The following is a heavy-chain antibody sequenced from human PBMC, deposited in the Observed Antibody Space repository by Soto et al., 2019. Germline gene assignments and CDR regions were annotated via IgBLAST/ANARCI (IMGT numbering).Heavy chain of an antibody. D-gene: IGHD2-8*01. V-gene: IGHV3-23*01. CDR3: ARESTPHLGYCTNGICCNDY. CDR1: GFSFRSYA. Sequence: EVQMLESGGGLVQPGGSLRLSCAASGFSFRSYAMSWVRQAPGKGLEWVSIISGSGDSTYYVDFVKGRFTISRDNSKNTLYLQMNSLRAEDTAVYYCARESTPHLGYCTNGICCNDYWGQGTLVTVSS. J-gene: IGHJ4*02. CDR2: ISGSGDST.